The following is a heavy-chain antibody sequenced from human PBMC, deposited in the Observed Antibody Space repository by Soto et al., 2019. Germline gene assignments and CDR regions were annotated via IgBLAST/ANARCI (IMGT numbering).Heavy chain of an antibody. D-gene: IGHD3-16*01. J-gene: IGHJ3*02. CDR1: GGSISSGGSY. Sequence: QVQLQESGPGLVKPSQTLSLTCTFSGGSISSGGSYWSWIRQHPGKGLEWIGYIYYSGSTYYNPSLKSRVTISVDTSKNQFSLKLSSVTAADAAVYYCARDGSPSYYDYIWGTPNAFDIWGQGTMVTVSS. CDR3: ARDGSPSYYDYIWGTPNAFDI. V-gene: IGHV4-31*03. CDR2: IYYSGST.